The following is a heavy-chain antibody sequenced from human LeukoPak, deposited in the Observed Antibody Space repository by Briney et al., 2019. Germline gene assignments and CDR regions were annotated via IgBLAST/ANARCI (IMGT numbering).Heavy chain of an antibody. CDR2: IKQDGSEK. V-gene: IGHV3-7*01. CDR3: ARAWYYYDSSGYSQPGY. J-gene: IGHJ4*02. D-gene: IGHD3-22*01. CDR1: GFTFSSYA. Sequence: GGSLRLSCAASGFTFSSYAMSWVRQAPGKGLEWVANIKQDGSEKYYVDSVKGRFTISRDNAKNSLYLQMNSLRAEDTAVYYCARAWYYYDSSGYSQPGYWGQGTLVTVSS.